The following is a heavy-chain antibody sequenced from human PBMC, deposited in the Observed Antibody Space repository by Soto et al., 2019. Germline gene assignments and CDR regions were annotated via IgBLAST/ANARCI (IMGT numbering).Heavy chain of an antibody. CDR2: ISSSSSTI. V-gene: IGHV3-48*02. D-gene: IGHD3-10*01. CDR3: ARDGTMVRGVHTPWTYYYYGMDV. CDR1: GFTFSSYS. J-gene: IGHJ6*02. Sequence: EVQLVESGGGLVQPGGSLRLSCAASGFTFSSYSMNWVRQAPGKGLEWVSYISSSSSTIYYADSVKGRFTISRDNAKNSLYLQMNSLRDEDTAVYYCARDGTMVRGVHTPWTYYYYGMDVWGQGTTVTVSS.